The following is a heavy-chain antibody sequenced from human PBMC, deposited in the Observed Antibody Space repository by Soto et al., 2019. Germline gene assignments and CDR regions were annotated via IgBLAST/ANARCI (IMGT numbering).Heavy chain of an antibody. CDR2: ISYDGSNK. Sequence: PGGSLRLSCAASGFTFSSYGMHWVRQAPGKGLEWVAVISYDGSNKYYADSVKGRFTISRDNSKNTLYLQMNILRAEDTAVYYCAKGRIAGVGAFDIWGQGTMVTV. V-gene: IGHV3-30*18. J-gene: IGHJ3*02. CDR3: AKGRIAGVGAFDI. CDR1: GFTFSSYG. D-gene: IGHD6-6*01.